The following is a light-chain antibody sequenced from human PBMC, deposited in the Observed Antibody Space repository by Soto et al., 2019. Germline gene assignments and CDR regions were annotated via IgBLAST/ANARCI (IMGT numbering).Light chain of an antibody. CDR2: ATS. J-gene: IGKJ4*01. V-gene: IGKV1-9*01. CDR3: QQVNSYPLT. Sequence: DIQLTQSPSFLSASVGDRVTITCRASQDIANYLAWYQQKPGKAPKFLIYATSTFQSGLPSRFSGSGSGTEFTLTISSLQPEDFATYYCQQVNSYPLTFGGETKVEIK. CDR1: QDIANY.